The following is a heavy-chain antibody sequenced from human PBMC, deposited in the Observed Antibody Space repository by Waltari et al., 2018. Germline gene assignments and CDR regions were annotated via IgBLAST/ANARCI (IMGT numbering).Heavy chain of an antibody. CDR1: GGSISSGGYS. J-gene: IGHJ5*02. V-gene: IGHV4-30-2*01. D-gene: IGHD3-3*01. Sequence: QLQLQESGSGLVKPSQTLSLTCAVSGGSISSGGYSWSWLRQPPGKGLEWIGYIYHSGSTYYNPSLKSRVTISVDRSKNQFSLKLSSVTAADTAVYYCARTYYDFWSGSGWFDPWGQGTLVTVSS. CDR2: IYHSGST. CDR3: ARTYYDFWSGSGWFDP.